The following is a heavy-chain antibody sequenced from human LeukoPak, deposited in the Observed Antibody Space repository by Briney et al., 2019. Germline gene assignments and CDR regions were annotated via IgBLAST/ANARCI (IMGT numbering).Heavy chain of an antibody. CDR1: GFTFSNAW. CDR2: INSDGSEG. CDR3: ARSSYSSSSSV. Sequence: GGSLRLSCAASGFTFSNAWMNWVRQAPGKGLEWVASINSDGSEGYYADVVKGRFTISRDNAKNSLYLQINSLRAEDTAVYYCARSSYSSSSSVWGQGTMVTVSS. J-gene: IGHJ3*01. V-gene: IGHV3-7*03. D-gene: IGHD6-6*01.